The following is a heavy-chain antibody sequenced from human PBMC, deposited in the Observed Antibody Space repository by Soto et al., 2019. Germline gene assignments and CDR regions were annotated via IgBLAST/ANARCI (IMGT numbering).Heavy chain of an antibody. Sequence: GGSLRLSCAASGFTFDDYAMHWVRQAPGKGLEWASGISWNSGSIGYADSVKGRFTISRDNAKNSLYLQMNSLRAEDTALYYCAKDISPPRGADFDYWGQGTLVTVSS. CDR2: ISWNSGSI. J-gene: IGHJ4*02. CDR1: GFTFDDYA. CDR3: AKDISPPRGADFDY. D-gene: IGHD3-10*01. V-gene: IGHV3-9*01.